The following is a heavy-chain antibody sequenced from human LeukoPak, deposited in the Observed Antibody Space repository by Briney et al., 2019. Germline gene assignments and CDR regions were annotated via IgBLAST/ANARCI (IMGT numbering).Heavy chain of an antibody. D-gene: IGHD5-18*01. CDR2: IGTTSNSM. J-gene: IGHJ4*02. V-gene: IGHV3-21*01. Sequence: PGGSLRLSCAASGFIFSSYSMNWFRQAPGKGLEWVSSIGTTSNSMYYADSLKGRFTISRDNAESSLYLQMNSLRVEDTAVYFCAREGITAMADAWNGYWGQGTLVTVSS. CDR1: GFIFSSYS. CDR3: AREGITAMADAWNGY.